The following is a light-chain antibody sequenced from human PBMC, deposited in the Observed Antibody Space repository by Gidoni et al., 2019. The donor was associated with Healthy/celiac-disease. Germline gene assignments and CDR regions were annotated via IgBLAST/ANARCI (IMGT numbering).Light chain of an antibody. J-gene: IGKJ1*01. CDR3: QQYGSSGT. CDR2: GAS. CDR1: QSVSSSY. Sequence: DIVFTQSPGTPSLSPGERATLSCRASQSVSSSYLAWYQQKPGQAPRLLIYGASSRATGIPDRFSGSGSGTDFTLTISRLEPEDFAVYYCQQYGSSGTFGQGTKVEIK. V-gene: IGKV3-20*01.